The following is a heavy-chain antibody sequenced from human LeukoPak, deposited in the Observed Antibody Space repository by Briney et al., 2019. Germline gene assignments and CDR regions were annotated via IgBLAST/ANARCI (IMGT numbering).Heavy chain of an antibody. CDR2: INPNSGGT. Sequence: ASVKVSCKASGGTFSSYAISWVRQAPGQGLEWMGWINPNSGGTNYALKFQGRVTMTRDTSISTAYMELTRLRSDDTAVFYCAREGGTAGLDYWGQGTLVTVSS. CDR1: GGTFSSYA. CDR3: AREGGTAGLDY. J-gene: IGHJ4*02. D-gene: IGHD1-1*01. V-gene: IGHV1-2*02.